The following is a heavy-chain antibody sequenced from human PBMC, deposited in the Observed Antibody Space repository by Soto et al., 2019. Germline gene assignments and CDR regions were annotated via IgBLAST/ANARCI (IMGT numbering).Heavy chain of an antibody. CDR2: TAYDESEK. J-gene: IGHJ4*02. V-gene: IGHV3-30*18. CDR1: GLTFSSYG. CDR3: AKNDDSFYY. Sequence: GGSLRLSCVASGLTFSSYGMNWVRQAAGKGLEWVAVTAYDESEKYYADSVKGRFTISRDNSRNTLFLQMDSLRAEDTAVYSCAKNDDSFYYRGQGALVTVSS.